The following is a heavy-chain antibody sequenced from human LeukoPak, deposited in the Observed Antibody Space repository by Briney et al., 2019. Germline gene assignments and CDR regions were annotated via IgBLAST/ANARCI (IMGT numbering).Heavy chain of an antibody. D-gene: IGHD4-17*01. CDR3: ARRLTYYGDYRPYFDY. CDR1: GYSFTTYC. V-gene: IGHV5-51*01. J-gene: IGHJ4*02. Sequence: GESLKLPCKGSGYSFTTYCIGWVRQMPGKGLEWTGIIYPGDSDTRYSPSFQGQVTISADKSISTAYLQWSSLKASDTAMYYCARRLTYYGDYRPYFDYWGQGTLVTVSS. CDR2: IYPGDSDT.